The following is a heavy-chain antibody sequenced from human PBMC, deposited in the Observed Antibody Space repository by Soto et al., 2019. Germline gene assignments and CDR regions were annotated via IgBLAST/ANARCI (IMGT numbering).Heavy chain of an antibody. Sequence: GGSLRLSCVASGFTFENYAMSWVRQAPGKGLEWVSAISGSVGTTYYSDSVKGRFTISRDNSKNTVYLQMNDLRVEDAAEYFCAKDSWAIFGVPAGEYYAMDVWGQGTKVTVSS. J-gene: IGHJ6*02. CDR3: AKDSWAIFGVPAGEYYAMDV. D-gene: IGHD3-3*01. CDR1: GFTFENYA. V-gene: IGHV3-23*01. CDR2: ISGSVGTT.